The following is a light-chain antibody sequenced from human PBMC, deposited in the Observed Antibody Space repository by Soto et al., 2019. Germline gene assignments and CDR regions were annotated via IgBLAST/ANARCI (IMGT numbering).Light chain of an antibody. CDR1: QRVGTY. J-gene: IGKJ4*01. CDR3: QQRNNWLT. Sequence: EIVLTQSPATLSLSPGERAVLSCRASQRVGTYLAWYQQRPGQAPRLLIYGASNRATGIPARFSGSGSGTDFTFTIGSLEPEDFAVYFCQQRNNWLTFGGGTKVEIK. V-gene: IGKV3-11*01. CDR2: GAS.